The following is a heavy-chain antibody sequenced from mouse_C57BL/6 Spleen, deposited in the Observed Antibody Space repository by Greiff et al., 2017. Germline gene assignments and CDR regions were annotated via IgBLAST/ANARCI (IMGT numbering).Heavy chain of an antibody. V-gene: IGHV1-72*01. CDR3: ARAITTVVDWYFDV. CDR1: GYTFTSYW. D-gene: IGHD1-1*01. Sequence: QVQLQQSGAEFVKPGASVKLSCKASGYTFTSYWMHWVKQRPGRGLEWIGRIDPNRGGTKYNEKFKSKATLTVDKPSSTAYMQLSSLTSEDSAVYYCARAITTVVDWYFDVWGTGTTVTVSS. CDR2: IDPNRGGT. J-gene: IGHJ1*03.